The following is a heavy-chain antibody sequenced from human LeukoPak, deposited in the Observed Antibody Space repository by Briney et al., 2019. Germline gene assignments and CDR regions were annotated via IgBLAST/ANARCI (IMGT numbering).Heavy chain of an antibody. D-gene: IGHD3-10*01. CDR2: ISYDGSNK. Sequence: GGSLRLSCAASGFTFSSYGMHWVRQAPGKGLEWVAVISYDGSNKYYADSVKGRFTISRDNSKNTLYLQMNSLRAEDTAVYYCAKSREGVPTRCLDSWGQGTLVTVSS. J-gene: IGHJ4*02. V-gene: IGHV3-30*18. CDR1: GFTFSSYG. CDR3: AKSREGVPTRCLDS.